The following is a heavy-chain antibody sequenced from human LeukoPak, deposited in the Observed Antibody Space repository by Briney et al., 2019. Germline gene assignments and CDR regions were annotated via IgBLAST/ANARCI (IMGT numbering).Heavy chain of an antibody. J-gene: IGHJ4*02. CDR3: AFLRRGAFDY. D-gene: IGHD3-16*01. CDR2: ISYDGSNK. V-gene: IGHV3-30*03. Sequence: GGSLRLSCAASGFTFSSYGMHWVRQAPGKGLEWVAVISYDGSNKYCADSVKGRFTISRDNSKNTLYLQMNSLRAEDTAVYYCAFLRRGAFDYWGQGTLVTVSS. CDR1: GFTFSSYG.